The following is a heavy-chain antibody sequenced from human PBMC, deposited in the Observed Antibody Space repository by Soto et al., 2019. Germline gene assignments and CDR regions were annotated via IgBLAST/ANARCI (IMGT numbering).Heavy chain of an antibody. J-gene: IGHJ6*02. CDR1: GFTFSSYA. V-gene: IGHV3-64D*08. D-gene: IGHD6-13*01. Sequence: PGGSLRLSCSASGFTFSSYAMHWVRQAPGKGLEYVSAISSNGGSTYYADSVKGRFTISRDNSKNTLYLQMSSLRAEDTAVYYCVKGLVQTAGYSSSWYRPTAGYYYYGMDVWGQGTTVTVSS. CDR3: VKGLVQTAGYSSSWYRPTAGYYYYGMDV. CDR2: ISSNGGST.